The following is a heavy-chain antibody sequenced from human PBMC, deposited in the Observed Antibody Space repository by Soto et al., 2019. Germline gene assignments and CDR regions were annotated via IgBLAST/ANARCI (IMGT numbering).Heavy chain of an antibody. CDR3: ARDWDSSGLFDP. Sequence: QVQLQESGPGLVKPSETLSLTCSVSGASITTYYWSWIRQPPGKGLEWIGSISYSGSTKYNPSLESRVMISLDTSKNPFSLRLTSVTAADTALYYCARDWDSSGLFDPWGQGALVTVSS. CDR1: GASITTYY. V-gene: IGHV4-59*01. D-gene: IGHD3-10*01. CDR2: ISYSGST. J-gene: IGHJ5*02.